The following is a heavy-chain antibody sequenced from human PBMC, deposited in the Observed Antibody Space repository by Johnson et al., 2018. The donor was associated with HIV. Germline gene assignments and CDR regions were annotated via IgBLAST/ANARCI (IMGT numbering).Heavy chain of an antibody. CDR1: GVTFSNYG. CDR2: IHYDGSNK. Sequence: QVQLVESGGGVVQPGRSLRLSCAASGVTFSNYGMHWVRQAPGKGLEWVAFIHYDGSNKYDADSGKGRFNISRDNSKNTLYLQMSSLSVEDTAVYYCAKDWDRWLQPPGDAFDIRGQGTMVTVSS. D-gene: IGHD5-24*01. J-gene: IGHJ3*02. V-gene: IGHV3-30*02. CDR3: AKDWDRWLQPPGDAFDI.